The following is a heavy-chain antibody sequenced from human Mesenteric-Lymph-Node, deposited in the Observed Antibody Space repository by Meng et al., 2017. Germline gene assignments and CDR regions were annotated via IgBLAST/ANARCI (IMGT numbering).Heavy chain of an antibody. J-gene: IGHJ4*02. Sequence: EVQLVESGGGLVKPGGSLRLSCAASGFTFSSYSMNWVRQAPGKGLEWVSTISDNGGGTYYADSVKGRFTISRDNSKNTLYLQMNSLRAEDTAVYFCAKEAVTGIYYFDYWGQGTLVTVSS. CDR1: GFTFSSYS. D-gene: IGHD1-14*01. V-gene: IGHV3-23*04. CDR2: ISDNGGGT. CDR3: AKEAVTGIYYFDY.